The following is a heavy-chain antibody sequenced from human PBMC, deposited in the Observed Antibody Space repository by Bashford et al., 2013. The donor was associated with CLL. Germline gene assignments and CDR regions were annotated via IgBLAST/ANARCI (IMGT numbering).Heavy chain of an antibody. V-gene: IGHV4-34*01. CDR1: GGSFSGYY. D-gene: IGHD3-22*01. Sequence: SETLSLTCAVYGGSFSGYYWSWIRQPPEKGLEWIGEINHSGSTNYNPSLKSRVTISVDTSKNQFSLKLSSVTAADTAVYYCARGPMIVVVINPGEPYYYYYYGMDVWGQGTTVTVSS. CDR3: ARGPMIVVVINPGEPYYYYYYGMDV. CDR2: INHSGST. J-gene: IGHJ6*02.